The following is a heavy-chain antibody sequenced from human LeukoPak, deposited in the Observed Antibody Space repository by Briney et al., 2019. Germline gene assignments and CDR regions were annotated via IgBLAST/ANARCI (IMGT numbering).Heavy chain of an antibody. CDR1: GFTFSNYV. V-gene: IGHV3-23*01. Sequence: GGSLRLSCSGSGFTFSNYVMSWVRQAPGKGLEWVSCVSGSGGRGATYYTDSVKGRFTISRDNAKNTVYLQMNSLRTEDTAVYYCARGLPNYYGMDVWGQGTTVTVSS. CDR2: VSGSGGRGAT. J-gene: IGHJ6*02. CDR3: ARGLPNYYGMDV.